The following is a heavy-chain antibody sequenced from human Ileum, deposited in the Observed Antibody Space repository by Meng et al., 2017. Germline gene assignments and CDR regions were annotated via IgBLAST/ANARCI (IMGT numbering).Heavy chain of an antibody. CDR2: ISSSSSYI. D-gene: IGHD6-13*01. CDR3: ARDIGIAAAGNGWFDP. J-gene: IGHJ5*02. Sequence: GGSLRLSCAASGFTFSSYSMNWVRQAPGKGLEWVSSISSSSSYIYYADSVKGRFTISRDNAKNSLYLQMNSLRAEDTAVYYCARDIGIAAAGNGWFDPWGQGTLVTVSS. V-gene: IGHV3-21*01. CDR1: GFTFSSYS.